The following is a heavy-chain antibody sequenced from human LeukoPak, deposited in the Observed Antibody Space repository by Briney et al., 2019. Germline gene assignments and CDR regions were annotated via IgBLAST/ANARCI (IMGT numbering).Heavy chain of an antibody. J-gene: IGHJ6*02. D-gene: IGHD3-10*01. V-gene: IGHV3-21*01. Sequence: GGSLRLSCAASGFTFSSFGMNWVRQAPGKGLDWVSSISSSGGYIYYADSVKGRFTISRDNAKNSLYLQMNSLRAEDTAVYYCAREGAWYVSGSYSGYFYGMDVWGQGTTVTVSS. CDR1: GFTFSSFG. CDR2: ISSSGGYI. CDR3: AREGAWYVSGSYSGYFYGMDV.